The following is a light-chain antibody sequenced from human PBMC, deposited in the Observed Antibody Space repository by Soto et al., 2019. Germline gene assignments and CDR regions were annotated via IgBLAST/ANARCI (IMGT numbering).Light chain of an antibody. J-gene: IGKJ4*01. V-gene: IGKV1-13*02. CDR1: QGISGV. CDR2: GAS. CDR3: QHFNSYPPT. Sequence: AIQLTQSPSSLSASVGDRVTITCRASQGISGVLAWYQQKPGKPPKLLISGASSLQSGVPSRFSDSASGTDFTLTITSPQPEDFATYFCQHFNSYPPTFGGGTEVEIK.